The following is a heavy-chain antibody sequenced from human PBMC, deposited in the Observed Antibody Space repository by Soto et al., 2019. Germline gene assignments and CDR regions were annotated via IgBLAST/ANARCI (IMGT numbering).Heavy chain of an antibody. CDR3: ARAPYYGSGTYYYYALDA. CDR2: IIGTAGTI. CDR1: GVTLSDHY. J-gene: IGHJ6*02. D-gene: IGHD3-10*01. V-gene: IGHV3-11*01. Sequence: PXGSLRLSCEASGVTLSDHYMTWIRQAPGKGLDWISYIIGTAGTIYYADSVKGRFTISRDNAKNSLFLQLTSLTAEDTAVYYCARAPYYGSGTYYYYALDAWGQGTTVTVSS.